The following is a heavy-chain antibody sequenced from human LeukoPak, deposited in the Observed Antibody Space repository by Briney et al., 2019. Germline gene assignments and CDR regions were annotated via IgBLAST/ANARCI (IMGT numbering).Heavy chain of an antibody. CDR1: GGSISSSSYY. V-gene: IGHV4-39*07. CDR2: IYYSGST. D-gene: IGHD3-10*01. CDR3: VSYGSGSSPRSDDDAFDI. J-gene: IGHJ3*02. Sequence: SSETLSLTCTVSGGSISSSSYYWGWIRQPPGKGLEWIGSIYYSGSTYYNPSLKSRVTISVDTSKNQFSLKLSSVTAADTAVYYCVSYGSGSSPRSDDDAFDIWGQGTMVTVSS.